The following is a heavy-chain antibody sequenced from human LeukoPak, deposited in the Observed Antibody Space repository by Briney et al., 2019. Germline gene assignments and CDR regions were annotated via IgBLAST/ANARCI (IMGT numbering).Heavy chain of an antibody. D-gene: IGHD2-15*01. J-gene: IGHJ4*02. V-gene: IGHV4-31*03. CDR2: IYYSGST. CDR1: GGSISSGGYY. Sequence: SETLSLTCTVSGGSISSGGYYWSWIRQHPGKGLEWIGYIYYSGSTYYNPSLKSRVTISADTSKNQFPLKVSSVTAADTAVYYCASLLGGGSWYALFDYWGQGTLVTVSS. CDR3: ASLLGGGSWYALFDY.